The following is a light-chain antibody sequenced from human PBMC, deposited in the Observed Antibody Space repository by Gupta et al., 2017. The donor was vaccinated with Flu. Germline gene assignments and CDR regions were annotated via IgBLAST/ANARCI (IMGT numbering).Light chain of an antibody. CDR2: QDS. Sequence: SYELTQPPSVSVSQGQTASIPCPGDKLGDKYACWYQQKPGQSPVLVIYQDSKRPSGIPERFSGSNSGNTATLTISGTQAMDEADYYCQAWDSSTYVFGTGTKVTVL. CDR3: QAWDSSTYV. J-gene: IGLJ1*01. CDR1: KLGDKY. V-gene: IGLV3-1*01.